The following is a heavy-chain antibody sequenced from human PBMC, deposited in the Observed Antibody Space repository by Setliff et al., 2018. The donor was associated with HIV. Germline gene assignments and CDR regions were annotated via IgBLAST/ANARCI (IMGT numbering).Heavy chain of an antibody. J-gene: IGHJ4*02. CDR1: GYSFTSYW. V-gene: IGHV5-10-1*01. CDR2: IDPSDSYT. Sequence: GEPLKISCKGSGYSFTSYWINWVRQMPGKGLEWMGRIDPSDSYTNYNPSFQGHVTISADKSISTAYLQWSSLKASDTAMYYCASHDYYDSSVYYYRFDYWGQGTLVTVSS. D-gene: IGHD3-22*01. CDR3: ASHDYYDSSVYYYRFDY.